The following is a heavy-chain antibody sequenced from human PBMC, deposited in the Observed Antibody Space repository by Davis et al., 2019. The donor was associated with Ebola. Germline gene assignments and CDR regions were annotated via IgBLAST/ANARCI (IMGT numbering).Heavy chain of an antibody. D-gene: IGHD4-17*01. V-gene: IGHV3-21*01. J-gene: IGHJ2*01. CDR1: GFNFRNHG. CDR2: ITPGTDSI. Sequence: PGGSLRLSCVASGFNFRNHGMNWVRQAPGKGLEWVSSITPGTDSIYYADSVKGRFTISRDNSRNTLYLQMNSLRAEDTAVYYCAKDRTTVTHYWYFDLWGRGTLVTVSS. CDR3: AKDRTTVTHYWYFDL.